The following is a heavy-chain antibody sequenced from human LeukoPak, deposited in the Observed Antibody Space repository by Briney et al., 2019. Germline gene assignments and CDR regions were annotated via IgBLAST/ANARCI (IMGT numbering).Heavy chain of an antibody. CDR1: GFTFSTYA. Sequence: GGSLRLSCAASGFTFSTYAMSWVRQAPGKGLEWFSTISDSGANTYYADSVRGRFTISRDNSKNTLYLQKNSLRADDTAIYYCAKSMTLQWRGFFDLWGRGTHVTVSS. CDR2: ISDSGANT. CDR3: AKSMTLQWRGFFDL. D-gene: IGHD6-19*01. V-gene: IGHV3-23*01. J-gene: IGHJ2*01.